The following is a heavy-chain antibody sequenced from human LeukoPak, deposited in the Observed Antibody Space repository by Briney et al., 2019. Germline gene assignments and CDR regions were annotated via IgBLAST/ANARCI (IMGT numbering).Heavy chain of an antibody. V-gene: IGHV3-23*01. CDR1: GFTLSRYA. D-gene: IGHD4-17*01. CDR3: AKDDVTGFGDYDAFDI. CDR2: LVDTGST. J-gene: IGHJ3*02. Sequence: GGSLRLSCAASGFTLSRYAMSWVRQAPGEGLEWVSALVDTGSTYYIDSVKGRFTISRDNSKNALFLQMNSLRAEDTAVYFCAKDDVTGFGDYDAFDIWGQGTLVTVSS.